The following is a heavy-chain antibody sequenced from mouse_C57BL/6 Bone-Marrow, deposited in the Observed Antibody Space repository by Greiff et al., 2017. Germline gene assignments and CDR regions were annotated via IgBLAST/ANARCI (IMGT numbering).Heavy chain of an antibody. CDR3: TPYYYGSSEPFAY. CDR1: GFNFKDDY. D-gene: IGHD1-1*01. J-gene: IGHJ3*01. V-gene: IGHV14-4*01. CDR2: IDPENGDT. Sequence: VQLQQSGAELVRPGASVKLSCTASGFNFKDDYMHWVKQRPEQGLEWIGWIDPENGDTEYASKFQGKATITTDTSSNTAYLQLSSLTSEDTAVYYCTPYYYGSSEPFAYWGQGTLVTVSA.